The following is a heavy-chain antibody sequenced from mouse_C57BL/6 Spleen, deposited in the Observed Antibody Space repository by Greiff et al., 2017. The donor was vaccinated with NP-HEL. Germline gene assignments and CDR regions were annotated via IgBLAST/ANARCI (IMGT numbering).Heavy chain of an antibody. CDR1: GYTFTSYW. J-gene: IGHJ4*01. CDR2: IDPSDSYT. V-gene: IGHV1-59*01. Sequence: VQLQQPGAELVRPGTSVKLSCKASGYTFTSYWMHWVKQRPGQGLEWIGVIDPSDSYTNYNQKFKGKATLTVDTSSSTAYMQLSSLTSEDSAVYYCARSGSKAMDYWGQGTSVTVSS. D-gene: IGHD2-5*01. CDR3: ARSGSKAMDY.